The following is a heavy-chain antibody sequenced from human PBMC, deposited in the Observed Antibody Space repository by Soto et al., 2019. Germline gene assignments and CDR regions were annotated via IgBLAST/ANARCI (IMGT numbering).Heavy chain of an antibody. V-gene: IGHV4-39*02. CDR1: GGSIGSRDYY. CDR3: AREGGGYSYGFHDWFDP. Sequence: QLHLQESGPGLVKPSETLSLTCTVSGGSIGSRDYYWDWIRQPPGKGLEWIGSTYYSGTTYYNPSLKSRVTISIDTSNNQFSLKLNSVTAADTAVYYCAREGGGYSYGFHDWFDPWGQGTLVTVSS. J-gene: IGHJ5*02. CDR2: TYYSGTT. D-gene: IGHD5-18*01.